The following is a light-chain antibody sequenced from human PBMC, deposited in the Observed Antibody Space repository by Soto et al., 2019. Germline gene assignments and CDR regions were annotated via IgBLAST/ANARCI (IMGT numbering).Light chain of an antibody. CDR2: DAS. J-gene: IGKJ4*01. CDR3: QQSSNWPLT. Sequence: EIVLTQSPATLSLSPGERATLSCRARQTVSSYLDWYQQKPGQAPRLLIYDASNRATGIPARFSGSGSGTDFTLTISSLEPEDFAVYYCQQSSNWPLTFGGGTKVEIK. CDR1: QTVSSY. V-gene: IGKV3-11*01.